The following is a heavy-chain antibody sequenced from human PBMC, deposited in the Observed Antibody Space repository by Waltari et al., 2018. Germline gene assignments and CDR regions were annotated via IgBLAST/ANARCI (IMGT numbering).Heavy chain of an antibody. CDR3: ARERKYSNYEQRIDP. Sequence: QVQLQESGPGLVKPSETLSLTCAVSGYSISSGDYWGWIRQPPGKGLEWIGTIYHSGSTYYNPSLKSRVTISVDTSKNHFSLRLTSVTAADTAVYYCARERKYSNYEQRIDPWGQGTLVTVSS. V-gene: IGHV4-38-2*02. CDR1: GYSISSGDY. D-gene: IGHD4-4*01. CDR2: IYHSGST. J-gene: IGHJ5*02.